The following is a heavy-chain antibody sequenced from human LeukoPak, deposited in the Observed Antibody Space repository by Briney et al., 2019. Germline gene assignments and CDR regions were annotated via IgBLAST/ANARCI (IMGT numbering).Heavy chain of an antibody. D-gene: IGHD6-19*01. CDR1: GFTFSSYA. CDR3: ASSYSSGWPYYFDY. V-gene: IGHV3-23*01. CDR2: ISGSGGST. Sequence: PRGSLRLSCAASGFTFSSYAMSWVRQAPGKGLEWVSAISGSGGSTYYADSVKGRFTISRDNSKNTLYLQMNSLRAEDTAVYYCASSYSSGWPYYFDYWGQGTLVTVSS. J-gene: IGHJ4*02.